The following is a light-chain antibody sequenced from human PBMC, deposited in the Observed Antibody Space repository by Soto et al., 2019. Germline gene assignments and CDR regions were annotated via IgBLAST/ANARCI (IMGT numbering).Light chain of an antibody. CDR3: QQYGSSPRT. CDR2: GAS. Sequence: EIVLTQSPGTLSLSPGERATLSCRASQSVSSSSLAWYQQKPGQAPRLLIYGASSRATGIPDRFSGSGSETDLTLTINSLEPEDFAVYYCQQYGSSPRTFGQGNKLEIK. V-gene: IGKV3-20*01. J-gene: IGKJ2*01. CDR1: QSVSSSS.